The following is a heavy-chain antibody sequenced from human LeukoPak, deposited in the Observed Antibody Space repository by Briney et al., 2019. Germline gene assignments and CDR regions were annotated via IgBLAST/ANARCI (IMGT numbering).Heavy chain of an antibody. Sequence: PSETLSLTCTVSGGSLSPYYWSWIRQPAGKALEWIGRVHASGSPNYNPPLKSRVIISVDKSKNQFSLNLNSVTAADTAVYYCARGGTYGSGRDQHTTLDYWGQGTLVTVSS. CDR1: GGSLSPYY. J-gene: IGHJ4*02. CDR2: VHASGSP. V-gene: IGHV4-4*07. D-gene: IGHD3-10*01. CDR3: ARGGTYGSGRDQHTTLDY.